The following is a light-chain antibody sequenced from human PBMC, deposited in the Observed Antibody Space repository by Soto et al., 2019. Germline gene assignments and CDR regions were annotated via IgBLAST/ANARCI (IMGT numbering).Light chain of an antibody. V-gene: IGKV1-5*03. J-gene: IGKJ1*01. CDR1: QSISSW. Sequence: IQMTQSPSSLSASVEDRVTITCRASQSISSWLAWYQQKPGKAPKLLIYKASSLESGVPSRFSGSGSGTEFTLTISSLQPDDFATYYCQQYNSYSWTFGQGTKVDIK. CDR2: KAS. CDR3: QQYNSYSWT.